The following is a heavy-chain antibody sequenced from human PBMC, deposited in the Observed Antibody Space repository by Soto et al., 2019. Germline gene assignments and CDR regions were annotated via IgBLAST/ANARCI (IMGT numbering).Heavy chain of an antibody. D-gene: IGHD1-1*01. J-gene: IGHJ4*02. V-gene: IGHV4-4*02. CDR1: GGSFTSNNW. CDR3: ASRDPATSVAY. Sequence: SETLSLTCAVSGGSFTSNNWWTWVRHPPGQGLELIGEIYRTGSTNYNPSLKSRVTISLDKSENQFSLKVTSLTAADTAVYYCASRDPATSVAYWGQGTLVTISS. CDR2: IYRTGST.